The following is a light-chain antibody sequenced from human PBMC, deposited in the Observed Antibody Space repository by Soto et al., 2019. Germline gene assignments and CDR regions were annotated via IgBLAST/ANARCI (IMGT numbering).Light chain of an antibody. J-gene: IGLJ1*01. Sequence: QSALTQPASVSGSPGQSIAISCTGTSSDVGGYDYVSWYQQHPDKAPKLMIYEVTKRPSGVSNRFSGSKSGNTASLPISGLQPEEEADYYCSSHTSGSTRVFGSGTKLTVL. V-gene: IGLV2-14*01. CDR3: SSHTSGSTRV. CDR2: EVT. CDR1: SSDVGGYDY.